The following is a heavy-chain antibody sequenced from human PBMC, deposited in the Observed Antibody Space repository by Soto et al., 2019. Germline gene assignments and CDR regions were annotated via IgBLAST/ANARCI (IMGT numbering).Heavy chain of an antibody. V-gene: IGHV1-69*06. CDR2: IIPIFGTA. D-gene: IGHD2-2*01. CDR3: ASHCSSTSCPHHYYYYYGMDV. CDR1: GGTFSSYA. J-gene: IGHJ6*02. Sequence: QVQLVQSGADVKKPGSSVKVSCKASGGTFSSYAISWVRQAPGQGLEWMGGIIPIFGTANYAQKFQGRVTITADKSTNTVYMELGSLRSEATAVYYCASHCSSTSCPHHYYYYYGMDVCGQGTTVTVSS.